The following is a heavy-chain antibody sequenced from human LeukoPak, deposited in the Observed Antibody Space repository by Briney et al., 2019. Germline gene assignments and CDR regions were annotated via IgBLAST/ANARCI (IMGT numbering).Heavy chain of an antibody. Sequence: PGGSLRLSCAASGFTFSSYAMHWVRQAPGKGLEWVAVISYDGSNKYYADSVKGRFTISRDNSKNTLYLQMNSLRAEDTAVYYCARDTVAESYYYYGMDVWGQGTTVTVSS. D-gene: IGHD6-19*01. CDR3: ARDTVAESYYYYGMDV. CDR2: ISYDGSNK. J-gene: IGHJ6*02. CDR1: GFTFSSYA. V-gene: IGHV3-30-3*01.